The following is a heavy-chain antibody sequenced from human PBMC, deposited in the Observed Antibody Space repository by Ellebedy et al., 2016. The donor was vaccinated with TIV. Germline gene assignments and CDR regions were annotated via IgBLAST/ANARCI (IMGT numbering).Heavy chain of an antibody. Sequence: GGSLRLSCAAFGFTFSDHNLAWVRQAPGKGLEWVGRVRSKSRGFTTEYVASVRGRFTISTDESKNSVYLQMDSLKTDDTAVYYCTRGPQGLGPDEIWGEGTTVTVSS. CDR1: GFTFSDHN. D-gene: IGHD5-12*01. CDR3: TRGPQGLGPDEI. CDR2: VRSKSRGFTT. V-gene: IGHV3-72*01. J-gene: IGHJ6*04.